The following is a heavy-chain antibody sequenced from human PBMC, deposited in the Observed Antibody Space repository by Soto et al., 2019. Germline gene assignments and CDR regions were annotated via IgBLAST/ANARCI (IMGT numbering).Heavy chain of an antibody. CDR3: ARLWFGESAYYYMDV. Sequence: GGSLRLSCAASGFTFSSYAMHWVRQAPGKGLEYVSAISSNGGSTYYANSVKGRFTISRDNSKNTLYLQMGSLRAEDMAVYYCARLWFGESAYYYMDVWGKGTTVTVSS. V-gene: IGHV3-64*01. D-gene: IGHD3-10*01. CDR2: ISSNGGST. J-gene: IGHJ6*03. CDR1: GFTFSSYA.